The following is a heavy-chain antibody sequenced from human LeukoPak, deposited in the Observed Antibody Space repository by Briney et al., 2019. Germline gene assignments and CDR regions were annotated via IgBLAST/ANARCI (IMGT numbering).Heavy chain of an antibody. D-gene: IGHD5-12*01. Sequence: SGGSLRLSCAASGFTFSDYYMSWIRQAPGKGLEWVSYISSSGSTIYYADSVKVRFTISRDNAKNSLYLQMNSLRAEDTAVYYCARDSSYSGYGYFDYWGQGTLVTVSS. CDR1: GFTFSDYY. J-gene: IGHJ4*02. V-gene: IGHV3-11*01. CDR2: ISSSGSTI. CDR3: ARDSSYSGYGYFDY.